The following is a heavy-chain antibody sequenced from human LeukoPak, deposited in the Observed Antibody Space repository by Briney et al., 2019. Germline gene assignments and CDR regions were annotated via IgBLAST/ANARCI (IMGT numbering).Heavy chain of an antibody. J-gene: IGHJ4*02. D-gene: IGHD4-11*01. CDR1: GVTFSSYG. Sequence: GGSLRLSCVASGVTFSSYGMHWVRQAPGKGLEWVASIRYDGSNEYYIDSVKGRFTLSRDNSKNTLYLQMNSLRAEDTAVYYCAKVPENTMTTVIFFDYWGQGTLVTVSS. CDR2: IRYDGSNE. V-gene: IGHV3-30*02. CDR3: AKVPENTMTTVIFFDY.